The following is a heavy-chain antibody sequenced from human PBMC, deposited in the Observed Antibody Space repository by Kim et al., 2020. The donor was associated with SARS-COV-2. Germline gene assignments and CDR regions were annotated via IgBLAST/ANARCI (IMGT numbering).Heavy chain of an antibody. D-gene: IGHD2-15*01. J-gene: IGHJ4*02. CDR2: IKSKTDGETT. Sequence: GGSLRLSCAVSGFTFSNAWMSWVRQAPGKGLEWVGRIKSKTDGETTDYAAPVKGRFTISRDDSKNTLYLQMNSLKTEDTAVYYCTTIISATYRGGWGQGTLVTVSS. CDR3: TTIISATYRGG. CDR1: GFTFSNAW. V-gene: IGHV3-15*01.